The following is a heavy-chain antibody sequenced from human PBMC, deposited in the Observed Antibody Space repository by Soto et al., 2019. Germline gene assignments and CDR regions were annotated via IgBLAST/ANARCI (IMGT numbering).Heavy chain of an antibody. CDR2: MNPNSGNT. CDR1: GYTFTSYD. CDR3: ATYYDFWSGYDKVSPLDY. J-gene: IGHJ4*02. V-gene: IGHV1-8*01. D-gene: IGHD3-3*01. Sequence: ASVKVSCKASGYTFTSYDINWVRQATGQGLEWMGWMNPNSGNTGYAQKFQGRVTMTRNTSISTAYMELSSLRSEDTAVYYCATYYDFWSGYDKVSPLDYWGQGTLVTAPQ.